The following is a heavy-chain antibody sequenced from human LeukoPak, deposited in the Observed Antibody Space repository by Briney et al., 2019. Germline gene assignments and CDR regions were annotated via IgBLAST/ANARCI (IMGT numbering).Heavy chain of an antibody. J-gene: IGHJ4*02. V-gene: IGHV1-69*06. D-gene: IGHD3-22*01. Sequence: ASVKVSCKASGGTFSSYAISWVRQAPGQGLEWMGGIIPIFGTANYAQKFQGRVTITADKSTSTAYMELSSLRAEDTAVYYCAREPSGITGDSSGRKRPPFDYWGQGTLVTVSS. CDR1: GGTFSSYA. CDR2: IIPIFGTA. CDR3: AREPSGITGDSSGRKRPPFDY.